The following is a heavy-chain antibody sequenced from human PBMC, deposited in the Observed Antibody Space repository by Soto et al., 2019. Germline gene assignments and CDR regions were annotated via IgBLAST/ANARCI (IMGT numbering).Heavy chain of an antibody. Sequence: GGSLRLSCAASGFTFSDYYMSWIRQAPGKGLEWVSYISSSSSYTNYADSVKGRFTISRDNAKNSLYLQMNSLRAEDTAVYYCARVDTAMVTPGLRGDYFDYWGQGTLVTVSS. CDR3: ARVDTAMVTPGLRGDYFDY. V-gene: IGHV3-11*06. CDR1: GFTFSDYY. J-gene: IGHJ4*02. CDR2: ISSSSSYT. D-gene: IGHD5-18*01.